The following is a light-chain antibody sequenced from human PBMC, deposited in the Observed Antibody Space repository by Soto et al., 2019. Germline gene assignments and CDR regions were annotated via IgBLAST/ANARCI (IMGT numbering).Light chain of an antibody. J-gene: IGLJ2*01. CDR3: QCYDSSLQVV. Sequence: QSVLTQPPSVSGAPGQRVTISCTGRSSNIGAGYDVHWYQQLPGIAPKLLIYTNSYRPSGVPDRFSGSKSGTSASLAITGLQAEDEADYYCQCYDSSLQVVFGGGTKLTVL. CDR2: TNS. V-gene: IGLV1-40*01. CDR1: SSNIGAGYD.